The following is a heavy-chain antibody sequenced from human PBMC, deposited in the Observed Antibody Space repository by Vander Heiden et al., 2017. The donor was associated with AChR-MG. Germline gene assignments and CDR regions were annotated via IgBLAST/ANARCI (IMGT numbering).Heavy chain of an antibody. Sequence: QLQLQESGSGLVKPSQTLSLTCAVSGRSISSGGYSWSWIRQPPGKGLEWIGYIYHSGSTYYNPSLKSRVTISVDRSKNQFSLKLSSVTAADTAVYYCARGGYSYGVDYWGQGTLVTVSS. D-gene: IGHD5-18*01. CDR1: GRSISSGGYS. V-gene: IGHV4-30-2*01. CDR3: ARGGYSYGVDY. J-gene: IGHJ4*02. CDR2: IYHSGST.